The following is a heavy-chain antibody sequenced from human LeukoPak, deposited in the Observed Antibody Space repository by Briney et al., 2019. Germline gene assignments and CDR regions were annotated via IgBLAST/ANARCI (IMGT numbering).Heavy chain of an antibody. J-gene: IGHJ5*01. CDR3: ATTRYYDTSSYGWFDS. CDR2: FEPEDGER. D-gene: IGHD3-22*01. V-gene: IGHV1-24*01. Sequence: ASVTVSFTVSGYTLTELSMHWVRQTPGKGLEWMGRFEPEDGERIYAQKFQGRVTMTEDTSTDTAYMELSSLRSQDTAVYYCATTRYYDTSSYGWFDSWGQGTLVTVSS. CDR1: GYTLTELS.